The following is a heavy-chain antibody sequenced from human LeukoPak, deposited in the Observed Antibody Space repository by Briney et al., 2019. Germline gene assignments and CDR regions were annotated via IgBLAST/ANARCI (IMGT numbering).Heavy chain of an antibody. D-gene: IGHD3/OR15-3a*01. CDR2: ISYDGSNK. CDR3: ARDRGGGLEMYYFDY. CDR1: GFTFSSYA. V-gene: IGHV3-30-3*01. J-gene: IGHJ4*02. Sequence: PGRSLRLSCAVSGFTFSSYAMHWVRQAPGKGLEWVAVISYDGSNKYYADSVKGRFTISRDNSKNTLYLQMNSLRAEDTAVYYCARDRGGGLEMYYFDYWGQGTLVTVSS.